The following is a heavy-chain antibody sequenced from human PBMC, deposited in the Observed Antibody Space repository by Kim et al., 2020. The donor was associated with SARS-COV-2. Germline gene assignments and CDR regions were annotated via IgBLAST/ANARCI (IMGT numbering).Heavy chain of an antibody. D-gene: IGHD3-22*01. V-gene: IGHV4-59*13. Sequence: SETLSLTCTVSGGSISSYYWSWIRQPPGKGLEWIGYIYYSGSTNYNPSLKSRVTISVDTSKNQFSLKLSSVTAAETAVYYCARGTSSYYYDSSGYYSTYYYYGMDVWGQGTTVTVSS. CDR1: GGSISSYY. CDR3: ARGTSSYYYDSSGYYSTYYYYGMDV. J-gene: IGHJ6*02. CDR2: IYYSGST.